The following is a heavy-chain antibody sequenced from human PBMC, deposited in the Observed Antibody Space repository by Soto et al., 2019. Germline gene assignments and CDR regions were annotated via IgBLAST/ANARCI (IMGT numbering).Heavy chain of an antibody. V-gene: IGHV1-18*04. CDR2: VSGSNGKT. J-gene: IGHJ4*02. Sequence: GASVKVSCKASGYTFINHGISWVRRAPGQGLEWMGWVSGSNGKTKYAQKFQGRVTMTRETSTSTAHMELRNLTSDDTAAYFCARDFYPLAYYFDPWGQGTLVTVSS. CDR3: ARDFYPLAYYFDP. CDR1: GYTFINHG.